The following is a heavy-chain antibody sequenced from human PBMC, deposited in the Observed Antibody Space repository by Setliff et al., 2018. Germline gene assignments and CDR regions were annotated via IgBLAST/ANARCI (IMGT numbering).Heavy chain of an antibody. Sequence: ASVKVSCKASGYIFTSYGFSWVRQAPGQGLEWMGWISTYNGKTNYAQKFQGRVTMTTDTSTSTAYMELRSLRSDDTAVYYCARDLDYQYYYDSSGRGAFDIWGQGTMVTVSS. D-gene: IGHD3-22*01. CDR2: ISTYNGKT. CDR1: GYIFTSYG. J-gene: IGHJ3*02. CDR3: ARDLDYQYYYDSSGRGAFDI. V-gene: IGHV1-18*01.